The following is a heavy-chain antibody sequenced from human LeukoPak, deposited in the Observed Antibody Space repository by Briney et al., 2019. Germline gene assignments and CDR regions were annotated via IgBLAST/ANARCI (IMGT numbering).Heavy chain of an antibody. V-gene: IGHV4-30-2*06. D-gene: IGHD3-10*01. CDR1: GGAIASGGYS. Sequence: LSETLSLTCTVSGGAIASGGYSWNWIRQSPGEGLEWIGCIYDRGPAYYNPSLKSRFTISVDRPKNQFFLNVTSLTAADTAVYYCARSRQASGLFSFWGQGTPVVVSS. CDR2: IYDRGPA. J-gene: IGHJ4*02. CDR3: ARSRQASGLFSF.